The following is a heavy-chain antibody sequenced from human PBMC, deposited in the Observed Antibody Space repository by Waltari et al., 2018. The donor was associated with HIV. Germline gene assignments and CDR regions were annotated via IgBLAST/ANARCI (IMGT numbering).Heavy chain of an antibody. D-gene: IGHD3-16*01. J-gene: IGHJ4*02. V-gene: IGHV1-2*02. CDR3: ARWGMATGSFDY. CDR1: GYTFTGYY. CDR2: INPNSGGT. Sequence: QVQLVQSGAEVKKPGASVKVSCKASGYTFTGYYMHWVRQAPGQGLEWMGWINPNSGGTNYAQKLQGRVTMTRDTSISTAYMELSRLRSDDTAVYYCARWGMATGSFDYWGQGTLVTVSS.